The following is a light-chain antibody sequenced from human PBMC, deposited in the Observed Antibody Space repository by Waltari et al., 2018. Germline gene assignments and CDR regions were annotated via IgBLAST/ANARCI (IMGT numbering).Light chain of an antibody. J-gene: IGKJ1*01. CDR3: QQGNSTPRT. V-gene: IGKV1-39*01. CDR2: YSN. CDR1: LDINNY. Sequence: DIQMSQSPSSLSASVGDRVTITCRASLDINNYLNWYQQKPGNAPKLLIYYSNTLTSGVPSRFSGSGSGTEFTLIINSLQPEDFATYYCQQGNSTPRTFGQGTKVEIK.